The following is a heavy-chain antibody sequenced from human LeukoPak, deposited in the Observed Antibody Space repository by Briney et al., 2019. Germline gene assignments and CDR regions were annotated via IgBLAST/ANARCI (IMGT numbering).Heavy chain of an antibody. J-gene: IGHJ4*02. V-gene: IGHV3-30*04. D-gene: IGHD5-18*01. CDR3: ARDRGYSYDY. Sequence: AGSLRLSCAASGFTFSSYAMHWVRQAPGKRLEWVAVISYDGSNKYYADSVKGRFTISRDNSKNTLYLQMNSLRAEDTAVYYCARDRGYSYDYWGQGTLVTVSS. CDR1: GFTFSSYA. CDR2: ISYDGSNK.